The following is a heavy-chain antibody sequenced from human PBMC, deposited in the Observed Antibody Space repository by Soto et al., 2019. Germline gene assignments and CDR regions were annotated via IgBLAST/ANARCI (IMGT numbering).Heavy chain of an antibody. D-gene: IGHD3-9*01. V-gene: IGHV3-15*01. J-gene: IGHJ4*02. Sequence: EVQLVESGGGLVKPGGSLRLSCAASGFTFSNAWMSWVRQAPGKGLEWVGGIKSKTDGGTTDYAAPVKGRFTISRDDSKNTLYLQMNSLKTEDTAVYYCTTEALRHSRFDYWGQGTLFTVSS. CDR1: GFTFSNAW. CDR2: IKSKTDGGTT. CDR3: TTEALRHSRFDY.